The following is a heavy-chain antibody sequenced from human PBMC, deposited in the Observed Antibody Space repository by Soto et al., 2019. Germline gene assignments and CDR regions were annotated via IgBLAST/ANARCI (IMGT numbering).Heavy chain of an antibody. CDR3: ASQATYYYGSGSYIFDY. V-gene: IGHV4-39*01. CDR1: GGSISSYY. D-gene: IGHD3-10*01. J-gene: IGHJ4*02. Sequence: PSETLSLTCTVSGGSISSYYWGWIRQPPGKGLEWIATVHYSGSTYYTPSLKSRVTISVDTSKNQFSLKLSSVTAADTAVYYCASQATYYYGSGSYIFDYWGQGTLVTVSS. CDR2: VHYSGST.